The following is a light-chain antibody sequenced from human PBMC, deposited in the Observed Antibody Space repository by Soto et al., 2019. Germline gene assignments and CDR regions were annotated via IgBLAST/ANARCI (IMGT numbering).Light chain of an antibody. CDR3: QAWDSSTALV. CDR1: KLGDKY. J-gene: IGLJ2*01. V-gene: IGLV3-1*01. CDR2: QDS. Sequence: SYELTQPPSVSVSPGQTASITCSGDKLGDKYACWYQQKPGQSPVLVIYQDSKRPSGIPERFSGSNSGNTATLTISGTQAIDEADYYCQAWDSSTALVFGGGTKLTVL.